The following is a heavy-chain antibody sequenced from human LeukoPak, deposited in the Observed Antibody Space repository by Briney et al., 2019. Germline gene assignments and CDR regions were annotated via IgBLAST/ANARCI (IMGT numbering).Heavy chain of an antibody. J-gene: IGHJ5*02. CDR3: ARDFSGSFTLDP. Sequence: PGGSLRLSCAASGFTFSSYWMSWVRQAPGKGLEWVANINKDGGEKYYVDSVKGRFTISRDNAKNSLYLQMNSLRAEDTAVYYCARDFSGSFTLDPWGQGTLVTVSS. V-gene: IGHV3-7*01. D-gene: IGHD1-26*01. CDR2: INKDGGEK. CDR1: GFTFSSYW.